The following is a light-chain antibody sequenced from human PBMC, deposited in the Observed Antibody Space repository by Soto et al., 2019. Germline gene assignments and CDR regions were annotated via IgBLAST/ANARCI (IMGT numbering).Light chain of an antibody. CDR2: EVS. CDR3: SSFSSITREV. J-gene: IGLJ2*01. V-gene: IGLV2-14*01. CDR1: SSDIGGYNY. Sequence: QSALTQPASVSGSPGQSITISCSGTSSDIGGYNYVSWYQHHPGKAPKLMIYEVSNRPSGVSHRFSGSKSGNTASLTISGLQTEDEADYYCSSFSSITREVFGGGTKLTVL.